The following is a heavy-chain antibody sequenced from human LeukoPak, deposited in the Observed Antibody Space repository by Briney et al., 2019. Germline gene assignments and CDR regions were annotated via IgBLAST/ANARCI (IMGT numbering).Heavy chain of an antibody. Sequence: SETLSLTCAVYGGSFSGYYWSWIRQPPGKGLEWIGEINHSGSTNYNPSLKNRVTISVDTSKNQFSLKLSSVTAADTAVYYCARDFWSGYTNYYYYGMDAWGQGTTVTVSS. CDR3: ARDFWSGYTNYYYYGMDA. CDR1: GGSFSGYY. V-gene: IGHV4-34*01. D-gene: IGHD3-3*01. CDR2: INHSGST. J-gene: IGHJ6*02.